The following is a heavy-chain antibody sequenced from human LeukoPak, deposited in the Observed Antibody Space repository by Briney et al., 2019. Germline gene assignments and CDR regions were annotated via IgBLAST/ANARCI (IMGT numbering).Heavy chain of an antibody. CDR2: INPNSGGT. D-gene: IGHD6-6*01. Sequence: ASVKVSCKASGYTFTGYYVHWVRQAPGQRLEWMAWINPNSGGTNYAQRFQDRVSMTRDTYISTAYMELSRLRSDDTAVYYCARTYTVSSDFDYWGLGTLVTVSS. V-gene: IGHV1-2*02. CDR1: GYTFTGYY. CDR3: ARTYTVSSDFDY. J-gene: IGHJ4*02.